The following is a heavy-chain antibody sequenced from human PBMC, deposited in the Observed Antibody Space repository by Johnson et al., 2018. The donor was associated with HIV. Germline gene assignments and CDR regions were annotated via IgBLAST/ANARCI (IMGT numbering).Heavy chain of an antibody. J-gene: IGHJ3*02. D-gene: IGHD2-21*01. CDR1: GFTFSTNW. CDR3: ARVQAAGVVRPFDI. CDR2: INSDGSST. Sequence: VQLVESGGDLVQPGGSLRLSCVGSGFTFSTNWMHWVRQAPGKGLVWVSRINSDGSSTSYADSVKGRFTISRDNAKNTLYLQMNSLRAEDTAVYYCARVQAAGVVRPFDIWGQGTMVTVSS. V-gene: IGHV3-74*01.